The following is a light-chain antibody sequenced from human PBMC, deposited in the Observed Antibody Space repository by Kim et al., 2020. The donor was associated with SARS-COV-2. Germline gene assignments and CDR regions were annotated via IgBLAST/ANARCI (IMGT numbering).Light chain of an antibody. V-gene: IGKV2-28*01. J-gene: IGKJ4*01. CDR1: QSLLHSNGYNY. CDR3: MQPLETPVT. Sequence: DIVMTQSPLSLPVTPGEPASISCRSSQSLLHSNGYNYLDWYLQKPGQSPQLLIYLGSNRASGVPDRFSGSGSGTDFTLKISRVEAEDVGVYYCMQPLETPVTFGGGTKLEI. CDR2: LGS.